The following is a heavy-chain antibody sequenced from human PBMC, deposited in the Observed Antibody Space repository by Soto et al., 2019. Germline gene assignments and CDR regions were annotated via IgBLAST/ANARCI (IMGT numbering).Heavy chain of an antibody. CDR3: ARGYTGYCSGGTCYWFDP. CDR1: GFSFSSYS. V-gene: IGHV3-21*01. CDR2: ISSSASHI. J-gene: IGHJ5*02. D-gene: IGHD2-15*01. Sequence: EVQLVESGGGLVKTGGSLRLSCAASGFSFSSYSMNWVRQAPGKGLERVSSISSSASHINYADSVKGRFTISRDNAKKSLYLQMNSLRAEDTAVYFCARGYTGYCSGGTCYWFDPWGQGPLVTVSS.